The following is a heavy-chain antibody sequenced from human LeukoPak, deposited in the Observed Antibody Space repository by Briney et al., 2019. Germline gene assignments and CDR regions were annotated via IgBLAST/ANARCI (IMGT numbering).Heavy chain of an antibody. CDR1: GYTFTGYY. V-gene: IGHV1-2*02. D-gene: IGHD6-6*01. CDR2: INPNSGGT. Sequence: ASVKVSCKASGYTFTGYYLHWVRQAPGQGLEWMGWINPNSGGTNYAQKFQGRVTMTRDTSICTASMELSRLSSDDTAVYYCARATNTRYSSSSDAFDIWGQGTMVTVSS. J-gene: IGHJ3*02. CDR3: ARATNTRYSSSSDAFDI.